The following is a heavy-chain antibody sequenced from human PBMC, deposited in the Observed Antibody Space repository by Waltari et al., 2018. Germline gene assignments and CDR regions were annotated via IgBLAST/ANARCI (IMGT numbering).Heavy chain of an antibody. V-gene: IGHV4-39*01. CDR2: IYYRGST. CDR1: GGSISSSSYY. CDR3: ASAGGSGWEHYYYYGMDV. J-gene: IGHJ6*02. D-gene: IGHD6-19*01. Sequence: QLQLQESGPGLVKPSETLSLTCTVSGGSISSSSYYWGWIRQPPGKGLEWIGSIYYRGSTYYNPALKSRVTISVDTSKNQFSLKLSSVTAADTAVYYCASAGGSGWEHYYYYGMDVWGQGTTVTVSS.